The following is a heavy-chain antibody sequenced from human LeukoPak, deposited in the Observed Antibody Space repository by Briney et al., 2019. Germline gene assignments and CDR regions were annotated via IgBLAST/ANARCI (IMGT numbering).Heavy chain of an antibody. D-gene: IGHD2-2*01. V-gene: IGHV3-13*01. CDR1: GFTFSSYD. J-gene: IGHJ6*02. CDR2: IGTAGDT. CDR3: ARDTYHLGGGMDV. Sequence: QPGGSLRLSCAASGFTFSSYDMHWGRQATGKGLECVSAIGTAGDTYYPGSVKGRFTISRENAKNSLYLQMNSLRAGDTAVYYCARDTYHLGGGMDVWGQGTTVTVSS.